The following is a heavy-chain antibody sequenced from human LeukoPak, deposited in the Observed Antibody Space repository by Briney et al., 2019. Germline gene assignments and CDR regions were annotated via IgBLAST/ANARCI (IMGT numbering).Heavy chain of an antibody. Sequence: SETLSLTCTVSGGSISSSSYYWGWIRQPPGKGLEWIGSIYYSGSTYYNPSLKSRVTISVDASKNQFSLKLSSVTAADTAVYYCARERIMITFGGVIVRRSFDYWGQGTLVTVSS. D-gene: IGHD3-16*02. V-gene: IGHV4-39*07. CDR2: IYYSGST. CDR3: ARERIMITFGGVIVRRSFDY. CDR1: GGSISSSSYY. J-gene: IGHJ4*02.